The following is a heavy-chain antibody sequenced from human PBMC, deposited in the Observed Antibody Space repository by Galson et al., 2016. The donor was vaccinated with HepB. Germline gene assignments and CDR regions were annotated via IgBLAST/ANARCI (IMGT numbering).Heavy chain of an antibody. V-gene: IGHV4-59*08. CDR3: ARRPSDRLRLTPDV. CDR1: GGSISSYY. Sequence: ETLSLTCSVSGGSISSYYWSWLRQPPGKGLEWIGYIHYSGSTNYNPSLKSRVTISIDMSKNQFSLRLSSVTATDTAVYYCARRPSDRLRLTPDVWGQGTTATVSS. J-gene: IGHJ6*02. CDR2: IHYSGST. D-gene: IGHD3-3*01.